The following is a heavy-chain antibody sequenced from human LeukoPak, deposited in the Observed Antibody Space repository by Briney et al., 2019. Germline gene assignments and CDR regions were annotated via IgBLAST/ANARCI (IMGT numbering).Heavy chain of an antibody. V-gene: IGHV1-46*01. CDR2: INPSGGST. CDR3: ARDGAYGDPRGAFDI. Sequence: ASVKVSCKASGYTFTSYYMHWVRQAPGQGLEWMGIINPSGGSTSYAQKFQGRVTMTRDTSTSTVYMELSSLRSEDTAVYYCARDGAYGDPRGAFDIWGQGTMVTVSS. CDR1: GYTFTSYY. J-gene: IGHJ3*02. D-gene: IGHD4-17*01.